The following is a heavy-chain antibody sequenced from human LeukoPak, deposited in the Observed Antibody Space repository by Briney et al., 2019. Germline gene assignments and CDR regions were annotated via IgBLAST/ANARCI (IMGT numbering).Heavy chain of an antibody. V-gene: IGHV3-30*18. Sequence: GGSLRLSCAASGFTFSSHGMHWVRQAPGRGLEWVAYISYDGINKYYSDSVKGRFTISRDNSKNTLYLQMNSLRVEDTAVYYCAKDRSTGWYGGFDYWGQGTLVTVSS. CDR1: GFTFSSHG. CDR3: AKDRSTGWYGGFDY. CDR2: ISYDGINK. J-gene: IGHJ4*02. D-gene: IGHD6-19*01.